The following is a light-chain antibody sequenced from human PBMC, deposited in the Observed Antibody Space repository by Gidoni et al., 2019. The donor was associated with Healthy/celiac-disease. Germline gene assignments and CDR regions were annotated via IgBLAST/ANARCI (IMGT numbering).Light chain of an antibody. Sequence: DIQMTQYPSSLSASVGDRVTITCRASQSISSYLNWYHQKPGKAPKLLIYAASSLQSGVPSRFCGSGSWTDFTLTISSLQPEDFATYYCQQRYSTPRVTFGQGTKVEIK. V-gene: IGKV1-39*01. CDR1: QSISSY. CDR2: AAS. J-gene: IGKJ1*01. CDR3: QQRYSTPRVT.